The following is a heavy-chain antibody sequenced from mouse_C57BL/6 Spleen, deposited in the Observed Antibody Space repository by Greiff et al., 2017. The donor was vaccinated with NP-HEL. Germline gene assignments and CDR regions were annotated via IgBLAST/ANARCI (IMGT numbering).Heavy chain of an antibody. CDR3: ARRETMDY. J-gene: IGHJ4*01. V-gene: IGHV5-17*01. CDR1: GFSFSDYG. Sequence: LQESGGGLVKPGGSLKLSCAASGFSFSDYGMHWVRQAPEKGLEWVAYISSGSSTIYYADTLKGRFTISRDNAKNTLFLQMTSLRSEDTAMYYCARRETMDYWGQGTSVTVSS. CDR2: ISSGSSTI.